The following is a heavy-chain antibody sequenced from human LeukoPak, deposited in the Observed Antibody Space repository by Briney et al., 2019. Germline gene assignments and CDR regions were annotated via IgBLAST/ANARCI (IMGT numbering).Heavy chain of an antibody. CDR3: RYGSSSGDY. CDR1: GFTFSTSW. D-gene: IGHD6-6*01. J-gene: IGHJ4*02. V-gene: IGHV3-74*01. Sequence: GGSLRLSCAASGFTFSTSWMNWVRQAPGKGPVWVSRINGDGSITTYADSVKGRFTISRDNAKNALSLQMNSLRAEDTAVHYCRYGSSSGDYWGQGTLVTVSS. CDR2: INGDGSIT.